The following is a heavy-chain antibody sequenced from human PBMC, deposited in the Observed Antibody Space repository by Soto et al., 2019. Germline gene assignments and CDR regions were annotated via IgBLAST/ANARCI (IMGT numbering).Heavy chain of an antibody. CDR3: AAAPRD. V-gene: IGHV4-59*01. CDR2: IYDSGST. J-gene: IGHJ4*02. CDR1: GGSISSYY. D-gene: IGHD2-15*01. Sequence: SETLSLTCTVSGGSISSYYWSWIRQPPGKGLEWIGYIYDSGSTNYNPSLKSRVTISVDTSKNQFSLRLTSVTAADTAVYYCAAAPRDWGQGSLVTVSS.